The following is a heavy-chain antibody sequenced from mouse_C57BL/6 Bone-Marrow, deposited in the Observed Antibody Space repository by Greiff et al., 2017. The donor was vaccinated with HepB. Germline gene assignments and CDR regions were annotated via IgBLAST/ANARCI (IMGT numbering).Heavy chain of an antibody. Sequence: VQLKQSGPELVKPGASVKISCKASGYSFTGYYMNWVKQSPEKSLEWIGEINPSTGGTTYNQKFKAKATLTVDKSSSTAYMQLKSLTSEDSAVYYCARGRGSFWGQGTSVTVSS. CDR1: GYSFTGYY. V-gene: IGHV1-42*01. J-gene: IGHJ4*01. CDR2: INPSTGGT. CDR3: ARGRGSF.